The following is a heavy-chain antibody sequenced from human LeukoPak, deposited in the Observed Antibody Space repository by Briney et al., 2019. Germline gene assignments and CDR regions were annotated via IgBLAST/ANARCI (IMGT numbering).Heavy chain of an antibody. Sequence: GGSLRLSCGASGFTFSSYWMTWVRQAPGKGLEWVANIKQDGSEKYYVDSVKGRFTISRDNAKNSLYLQMNSLRAEDTAVYYCAKDISVARTGAFDYWGQGTLVTVSS. J-gene: IGHJ4*02. CDR3: AKDISVARTGAFDY. D-gene: IGHD6-19*01. CDR1: GFTFSSYW. CDR2: IKQDGSEK. V-gene: IGHV3-7*01.